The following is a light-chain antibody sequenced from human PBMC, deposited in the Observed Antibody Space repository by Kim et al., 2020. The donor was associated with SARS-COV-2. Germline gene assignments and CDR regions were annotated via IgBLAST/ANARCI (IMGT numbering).Light chain of an antibody. V-gene: IGKV2D-29*01. CDR3: MQTIQVPLT. Sequence: PSSISCKSSQSLLNTDGKTYLFWYLQKPGQHPQLLIYEVSTRFSGVPDRFSGSGSGTDFTLKISRVEAEDVGTYYCMQTIQVPLTFGGGTKVDIK. J-gene: IGKJ4*01. CDR2: EVS. CDR1: QSLLNTDGKTY.